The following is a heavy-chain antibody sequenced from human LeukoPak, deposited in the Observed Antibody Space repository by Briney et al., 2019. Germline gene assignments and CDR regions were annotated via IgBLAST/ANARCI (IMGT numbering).Heavy chain of an antibody. V-gene: IGHV4-4*07. CDR3: ARGVNTSRFLEY. CDR2: IYISGTT. D-gene: IGHD3-3*01. J-gene: IGHJ4*02. CDR1: GGSISNYY. Sequence: PSETLSLTCSVSGGSISNYYWSWIRQPAGKGLEWIGRIYISGTTNYNPSLKSRVTMSVDTSKNQLSLKLSSVTAADTAVYYCARGVNTSRFLEYWGQGTLVTVSS.